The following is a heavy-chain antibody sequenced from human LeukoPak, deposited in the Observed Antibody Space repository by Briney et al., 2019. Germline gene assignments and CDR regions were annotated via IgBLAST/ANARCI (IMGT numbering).Heavy chain of an antibody. CDR1: GGFIRSCFYH. V-gene: IGHV4-39*01. CDR3: ARRTDDLGSYFDY. J-gene: IGHJ4*02. Sequence: TLPLTFTGCGGFIRSCFYHWLWMRGPPGKALVWFGSFYYSGSTYYNPSLRSRVTISVDTSKNQVSLKLFSVAAADTAVYYCARRTDDLGSYFDYWGQGTLVTVSS. CDR2: FYYSGST. D-gene: IGHD3-10*01.